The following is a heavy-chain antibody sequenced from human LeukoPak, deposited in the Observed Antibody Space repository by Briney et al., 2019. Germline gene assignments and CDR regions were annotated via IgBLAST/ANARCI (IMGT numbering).Heavy chain of an antibody. J-gene: IGHJ3*02. D-gene: IGHD1-26*01. Sequence: GGSLRLSCAASGFTFSSYSMNWVRQAPGKGLEWVSYISSSSSTIYYADSVKGRYTISRDNAKNSLYLQMNSLRAEDTAVYYCARLGSYFAFDIWGQGTMVTVSP. V-gene: IGHV3-48*01. CDR3: ARLGSYFAFDI. CDR2: ISSSSSTI. CDR1: GFTFSSYS.